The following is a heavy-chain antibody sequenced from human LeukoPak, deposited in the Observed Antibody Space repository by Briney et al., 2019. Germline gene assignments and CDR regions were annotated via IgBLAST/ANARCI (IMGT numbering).Heavy chain of an antibody. CDR3: AREGGPYRPLDY. V-gene: IGHV4-39*07. J-gene: IGHJ4*02. CDR2: VNLQGST. Sequence: SETLSLTCTVSGGSISENSYYWVWIRQPPGKGLEWIGEVNLQGSTNYNPSLMGRVAISVDKSENHVSLQLTSVTAADTAVYYCAREGGPYRPLDYSGQGTLVTVSS. CDR1: GGSISENSYY.